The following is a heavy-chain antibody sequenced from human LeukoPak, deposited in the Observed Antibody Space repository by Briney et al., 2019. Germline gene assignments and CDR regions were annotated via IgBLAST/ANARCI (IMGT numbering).Heavy chain of an antibody. J-gene: IGHJ4*02. CDR1: GYTFTSYD. CDR3: ARLPRLLWGTASVDY. V-gene: IGHV1-8*01. CDR2: MNPNSGDT. Sequence: ASVKVSCKASGYTFTSYDINWVRQATGQGLEWIGWMNPNSGDTGYAQKFQGRVTMTRNTSISTAYMELSSLRSEDTAVYYCARLPRLLWGTASVDYWGQGTLVTVSS. D-gene: IGHD5-18*01.